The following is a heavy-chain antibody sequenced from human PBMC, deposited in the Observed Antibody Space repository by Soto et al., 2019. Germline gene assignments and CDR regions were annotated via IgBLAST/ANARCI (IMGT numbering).Heavy chain of an antibody. CDR3: ARTYGIAVAGNN. CDR2: ISYSGSTI. V-gene: IGHV3-48*03. Sequence: EVQLVESGGGLVQLGGSLRLSCVASGFTFSSYEMNWVRQAPGKGLEWVSYISYSGSTIHYADSVKGRFTISRDNAKSSLYLQMNSLRAEDTAVYYCARTYGIAVAGNNWGQGTLVTVSS. J-gene: IGHJ4*02. CDR1: GFTFSSYE. D-gene: IGHD6-19*01.